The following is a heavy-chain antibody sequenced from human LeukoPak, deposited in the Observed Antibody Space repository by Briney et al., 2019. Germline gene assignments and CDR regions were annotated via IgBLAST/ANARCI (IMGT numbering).Heavy chain of an antibody. Sequence: PGGSLRLSCAASGFTVSSNYMSWVRQAPGKGLEWVSAISGSGGSTYYADSVKGRFTISRDNSKNTLYLQMNSLRAEDTAVYYCAKSIVAVAGTDYWGQGTLVTVSS. J-gene: IGHJ4*02. D-gene: IGHD6-19*01. CDR1: GFTVSSNY. V-gene: IGHV3-23*01. CDR2: ISGSGGST. CDR3: AKSIVAVAGTDY.